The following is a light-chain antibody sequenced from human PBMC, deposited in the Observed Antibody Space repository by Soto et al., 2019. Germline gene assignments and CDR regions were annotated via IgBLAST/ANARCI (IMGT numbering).Light chain of an antibody. CDR1: QSISSY. CDR3: QQSDSSPPT. Sequence: DIQMTQSPSSLSASVGDRVTITCRASQSISSYLNWYQQKPGKAPNLLIYAASSLQSGVPSRFSGSGSETDFTLSISSLQPEDFATYYCQQSDSSPPTFGGGTKVEI. CDR2: AAS. V-gene: IGKV1-39*01. J-gene: IGKJ4*01.